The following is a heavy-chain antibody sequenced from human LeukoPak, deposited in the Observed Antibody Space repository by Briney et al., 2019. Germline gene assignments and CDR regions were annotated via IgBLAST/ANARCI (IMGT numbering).Heavy chain of an antibody. CDR2: MNPNSGNT. V-gene: IGHV1-8*01. J-gene: IGHJ4*02. Sequence: ASVKVSCKASGYTFTSYDINWVRQATGQGLEWMGWMNPNSGNTGYAQKFQGRVTMPRNTSISTAYMELSSLRSEDTAVYYCARGRFYRGGNGVVGYWGQGTLVTVSS. CDR3: ARGRFYRGGNGVVGY. CDR1: GYTFTSYD. D-gene: IGHD4-23*01.